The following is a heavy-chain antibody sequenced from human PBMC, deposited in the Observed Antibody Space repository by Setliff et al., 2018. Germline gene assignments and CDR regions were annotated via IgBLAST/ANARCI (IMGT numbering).Heavy chain of an antibody. J-gene: IGHJ3*01. CDR2: ISPYTGNT. CDR1: GYTFTDYG. Sequence: ASVKVSCKASGYTFTDYGISWVRQAPGQGLEWMGWISPYTGNTFYAPQFQGRVIMTTDTSAKTAYMDLRSLRSDDTAIYYCARSSRSGYYHQRDSFDLWGQGTRVTVSS. V-gene: IGHV1-18*01. CDR3: ARSSRSGYYHQRDSFDL. D-gene: IGHD5-12*01.